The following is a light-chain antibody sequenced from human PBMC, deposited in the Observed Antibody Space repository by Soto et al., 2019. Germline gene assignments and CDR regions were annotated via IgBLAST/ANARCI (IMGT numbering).Light chain of an antibody. Sequence: QSVLTQPASVSGSPGQPITISCTGTSSDLGAYNYVSWYQHNPGKAPKLMIYEVTKRPSGVSNRFSGSKSGNTASLTISGLQPEDEADYYCTSYTSRSALYVFGTGTKLTVL. CDR1: SSDLGAYNY. J-gene: IGLJ1*01. CDR3: TSYTSRSALYV. CDR2: EVT. V-gene: IGLV2-14*01.